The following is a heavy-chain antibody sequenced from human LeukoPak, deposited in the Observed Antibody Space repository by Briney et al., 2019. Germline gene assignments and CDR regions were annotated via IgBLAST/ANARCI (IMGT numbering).Heavy chain of an antibody. CDR2: IYYSGTT. CDR3: ARGDFWSGYCY. J-gene: IGHJ4*02. V-gene: IGHV4-59*01. CDR1: GGSISSYY. D-gene: IGHD3-3*01. Sequence: SETLSLTCSVSGGSISSYYWSWIRQPPGKGLEWIGHIYYSGTTNYNPSLKSRVTISIDTSKNQFSLRLGSVTAADTAVYYCARGDFWSGYCYWGQGTLVTVSS.